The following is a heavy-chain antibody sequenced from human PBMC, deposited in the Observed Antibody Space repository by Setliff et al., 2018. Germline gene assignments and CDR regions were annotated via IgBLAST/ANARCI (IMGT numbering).Heavy chain of an antibody. V-gene: IGHV4-61*02. CDR3: ARGAPGWELLSWFDP. D-gene: IGHD1-26*01. CDR1: GGSISSGSYY. CDR2: IYSSGST. Sequence: KPSETLSLTCTVSGGSISSGSYYWSWIRQPAGKGLEWIGRIYSSGSTKYNPSLKSRVTISGDTSKNQFSLKLSSVTAADTAVYYCARGAPGWELLSWFDPWGQGTLVTVSS. J-gene: IGHJ5*02.